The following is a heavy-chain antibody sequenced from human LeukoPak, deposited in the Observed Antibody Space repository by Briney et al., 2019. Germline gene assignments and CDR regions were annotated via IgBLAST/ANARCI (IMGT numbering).Heavy chain of an antibody. CDR2: VSFGGGT. D-gene: IGHD2-15*01. CDR3: VRASVESGGAFDI. V-gene: IGHV4-59*01. J-gene: IGHJ3*02. CDR1: GGSISTDY. Sequence: SETLSLTCTVSGGSISTDYWSWIRQPPGKGLDWIGYVSFGGGTNYNPSLKSRVITSADTSKNQFSLNLTSVTAADTAVYYCVRASVESGGAFDIWGQGTMVTVSS.